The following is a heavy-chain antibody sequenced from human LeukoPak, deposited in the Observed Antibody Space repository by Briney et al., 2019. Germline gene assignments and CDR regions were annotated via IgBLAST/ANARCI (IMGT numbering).Heavy chain of an antibody. J-gene: IGHJ3*02. V-gene: IGHV4-31*03. D-gene: IGHD5-12*01. CDR1: GASISSSRYY. Sequence: RPSETLSLTCTVSGASISSSRYYWGWIRQPPGKGLEWIGYIYYSGSTYYNPSLKSRVTISVDTSKNQFSLKLSSVTAADTAVYYCARLVGATQARRLDAFDIWGQGTMVTVSS. CDR2: IYYSGST. CDR3: ARLVGATQARRLDAFDI.